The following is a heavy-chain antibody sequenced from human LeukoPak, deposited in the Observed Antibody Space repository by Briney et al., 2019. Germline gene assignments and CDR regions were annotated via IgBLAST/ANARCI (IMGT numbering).Heavy chain of an antibody. V-gene: IGHV3-23*01. Sequence: HPGGSLRLSCAASGFTFSSYAMSWVRQAPGKGLEWVSAISGSGGSTYYADSVKGRFTISRDNSKNTLYLQMNSLRAEDTAVYYCAKGKNVLRYFDWSFDAFDIWGQGTMVTVSS. CDR3: AKGKNVLRYFDWSFDAFDI. J-gene: IGHJ3*02. D-gene: IGHD3-9*01. CDR1: GFTFSSYA. CDR2: ISGSGGST.